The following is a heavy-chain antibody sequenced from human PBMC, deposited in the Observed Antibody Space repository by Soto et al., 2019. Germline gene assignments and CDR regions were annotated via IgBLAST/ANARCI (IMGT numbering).Heavy chain of an antibody. D-gene: IGHD3-3*01. V-gene: IGHV4-59*01. J-gene: IGHJ6*03. CDR2: IYYSGST. CDR3: ARVLQYDFWSDIDRDYYYYMDV. Sequence: SETLSLTCTVSGGSISSYYWSWIRQPPGKGLEWIGYIYYSGSTNYNPSLKSRVTISVDTSKNQFSLKLSSVTAADTAVYYCARVLQYDFWSDIDRDYYYYMDVWGKGTTVTVS. CDR1: GGSISSYY.